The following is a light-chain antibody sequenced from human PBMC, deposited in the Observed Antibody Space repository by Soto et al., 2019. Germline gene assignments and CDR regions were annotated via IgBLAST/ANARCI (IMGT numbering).Light chain of an antibody. Sequence: QSALTQPPSVSGAPGQRVTISCTGSSSNIGAGYDVHWYQQLPGTAPKLLIYGNSNRLSGVPDRFSGSKSGTSASLAITGLQAEDEADYYCQSYDSSLSGVVFGGGTKLTVL. J-gene: IGLJ2*01. CDR3: QSYDSSLSGVV. CDR1: SSNIGAGYD. CDR2: GNS. V-gene: IGLV1-40*01.